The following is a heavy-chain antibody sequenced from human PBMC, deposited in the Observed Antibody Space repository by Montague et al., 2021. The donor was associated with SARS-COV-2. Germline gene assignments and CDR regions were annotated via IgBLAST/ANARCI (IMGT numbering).Heavy chain of an antibody. Sequence: SETRSLTCTVSGGSINTPNHYWGWICQPPGKGLEWVGSMSYSGSSYYNPSLRRRLTISVDTSKNQFSLRLSSVTAADTAVYCCARLLAATGHFDFWGQGTPVTVSS. V-gene: IGHV4-39*01. CDR2: MSYSGSS. D-gene: IGHD6-13*01. CDR3: ARLLAATGHFDF. J-gene: IGHJ4*02. CDR1: GGSINTPNHY.